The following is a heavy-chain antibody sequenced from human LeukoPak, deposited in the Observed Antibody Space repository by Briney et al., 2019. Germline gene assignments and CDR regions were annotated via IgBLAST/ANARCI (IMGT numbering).Heavy chain of an antibody. J-gene: IGHJ3*02. CDR1: GGSISSYY. Sequence: PSETLSLTCTVSGGSISSYYWSWIRQPAPKGLEWIGRIYTRGSTNYNPSLKSRVTMSVATSKNQFSLKLSSVTAADTAVYYCAREWELGDAFDIWGQGTMVTVSS. D-gene: IGHD1-26*01. V-gene: IGHV4-4*07. CDR3: AREWELGDAFDI. CDR2: IYTRGST.